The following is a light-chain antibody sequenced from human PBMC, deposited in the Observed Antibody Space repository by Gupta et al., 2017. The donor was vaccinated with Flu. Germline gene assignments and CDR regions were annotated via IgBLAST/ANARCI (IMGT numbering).Light chain of an antibody. CDR1: KLGDKY. V-gene: IGLV3-1*01. Sequence: SPGQTASITCSGDKLGDKYACWYQQKPGQSPVLVIYQDSKRPSGIPERFSGSNSGNTATLTISGTQAMDEADYYCQAWDSSTASFGTGTKVTVL. J-gene: IGLJ1*01. CDR2: QDS. CDR3: QAWDSSTAS.